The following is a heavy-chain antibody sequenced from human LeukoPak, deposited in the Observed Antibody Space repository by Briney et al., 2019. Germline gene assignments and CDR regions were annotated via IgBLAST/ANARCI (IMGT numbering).Heavy chain of an antibody. V-gene: IGHV3-23*01. Sequence: GGSLRLSCAASGFTFSNYAMTWVRQAPGMGLEWVSSISGGGGNTYYADSVKGRFTISRDNSKNTLFLQMNSLRAEDTAVYYCARYYYDSSGYYYYDQWGQGTLVTVSS. D-gene: IGHD3-22*01. CDR2: ISGGGGNT. J-gene: IGHJ4*02. CDR1: GFTFSNYA. CDR3: ARYYYDSSGYYYYDQ.